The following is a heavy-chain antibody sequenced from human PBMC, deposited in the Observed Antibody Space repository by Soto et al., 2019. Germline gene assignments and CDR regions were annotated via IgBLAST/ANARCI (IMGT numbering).Heavy chain of an antibody. Sequence: EVQLLESGGGLVQPGGSLRRSCAPSGFTFSSYAMSWVRQAPGKGLEWVSANSGSGGSTYYADSVKGRFTISRDNSKNTLYLQMNSRRAEDTAVYYCAKDMWFGGPMDDDYYYYYGMEVWGQGTTVTVSS. V-gene: IGHV3-23*01. CDR3: AKDMWFGGPMDDDYYYYYGMEV. CDR1: GFTFSSYA. CDR2: NSGSGGST. D-gene: IGHD3-10*01. J-gene: IGHJ6*02.